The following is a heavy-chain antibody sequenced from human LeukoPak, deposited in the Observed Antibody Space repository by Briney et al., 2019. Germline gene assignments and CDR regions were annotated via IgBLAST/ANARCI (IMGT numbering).Heavy chain of an antibody. J-gene: IGHJ4*02. D-gene: IGHD5-18*01. CDR2: IDWDGDT. V-gene: IGHV2-70*11. CDR1: GFPISTSKMC. Sequence: RESGPALVKPTQTLTLTCTLSGFPISTSKMCVNWIRQPPGKALEWLARIDWDGDTWYSTSLKTRLTIPKDTSKNQVVLRMTNMDPVDSATYYCARTNTDVDRVFDYWGQGTLVTVSS. CDR3: ARTNTDVDRVFDY.